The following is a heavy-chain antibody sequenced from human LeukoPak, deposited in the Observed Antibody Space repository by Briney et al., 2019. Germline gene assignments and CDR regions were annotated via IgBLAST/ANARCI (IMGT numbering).Heavy chain of an antibody. Sequence: PGGSLRLSCAASGFTFSSYWMSWVRQAPGKGLEWVANIKQDGSEKYYVDSVKGRFTISRDNAKNSLYLQMNSLRAEDTAVYYCGRDRKGLIRPLDYWGQGTLVTLSS. CDR1: GFTFSSYW. J-gene: IGHJ4*02. D-gene: IGHD3-22*01. CDR2: IKQDGSEK. V-gene: IGHV3-7*01. CDR3: GRDRKGLIRPLDY.